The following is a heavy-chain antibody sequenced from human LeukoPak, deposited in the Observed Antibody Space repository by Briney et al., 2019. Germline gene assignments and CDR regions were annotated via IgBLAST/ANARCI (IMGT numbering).Heavy chain of an antibody. CDR2: IYYSGST. V-gene: IGHV4-39*01. Sequence: SDTLSLTCTVSGGSISSSSYYWGWIRQPPGKGLEWSGSIYYSGSTYYNPSLKSRVTISVDTSKNQFSLKLSSVTAADTAMYYCARIPIVVTAIEFDYWGQGTLVTVSS. D-gene: IGHD2-21*02. CDR1: GGSISSSSYY. J-gene: IGHJ4*02. CDR3: ARIPIVVTAIEFDY.